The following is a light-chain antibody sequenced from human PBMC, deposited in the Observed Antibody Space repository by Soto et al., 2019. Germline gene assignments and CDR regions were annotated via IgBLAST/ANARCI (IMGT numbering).Light chain of an antibody. CDR2: GAS. CDR3: QQYDNWPPIT. V-gene: IGKV3-15*01. CDR1: QSVNSK. Sequence: EIVMTQSPATLSVSPGERATFSCRASQSVNSKLAWYQQKPGQTPRLLIYGASTRATGIPARFSGSGSGTEFTLTISSLQSEDSAVYYCQQYDNWPPITFGQGTRLEIK. J-gene: IGKJ5*01.